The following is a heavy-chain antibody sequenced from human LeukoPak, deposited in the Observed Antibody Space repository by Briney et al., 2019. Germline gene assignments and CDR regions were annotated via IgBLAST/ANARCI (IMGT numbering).Heavy chain of an antibody. J-gene: IGHJ3*01. CDR2: IYPGDSET. CDR1: GYTFTNYW. CDR3: AASDAFDV. V-gene: IGHV5-51*01. Sequence: GESLKISCKGSGYTFTNYWIAWVRQMPGKGLEWMGIIYPGDSETKYSPSFQGQVTISADKSINTAYLQWNNLKASDTAMYYCAASDAFDVWGQGTMVTVSS.